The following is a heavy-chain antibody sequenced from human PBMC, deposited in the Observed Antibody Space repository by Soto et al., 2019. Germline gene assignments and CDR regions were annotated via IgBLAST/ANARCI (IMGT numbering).Heavy chain of an antibody. CDR1: GYTFTSYA. V-gene: IGHV1-3*01. D-gene: IGHD2-2*01. CDR2: INAGNGNT. CDR3: ARLSAARPGAFDI. Sequence: ASVKVSCKASGYTFTSYAMHWVRQAPGQRLEWMGWINAGNGNTKYSQKFQGRVTITRDTSASTAYMELSSLRSEDTAVYYCARLSAARPGAFDIWGQGTMVTVSS. J-gene: IGHJ3*02.